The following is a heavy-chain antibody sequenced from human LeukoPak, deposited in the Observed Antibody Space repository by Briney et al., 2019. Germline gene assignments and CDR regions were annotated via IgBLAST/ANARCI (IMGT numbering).Heavy chain of an antibody. V-gene: IGHV5-51*01. J-gene: IGHJ3*02. CDR3: ARHRGRCYSCDGFDI. CDR1: GYIFTNYW. Sequence: GESLKISCTGSGYIFTNYWIGWVRQMPGKGLEWMGIIHPGDSDTRYSPSFQGQVTISVDKSTSTAYVQWSSLKASDTATYYCARHRGRCYSCDGFDIWGQGTTVTVSS. D-gene: IGHD2-15*01. CDR2: IHPGDSDT.